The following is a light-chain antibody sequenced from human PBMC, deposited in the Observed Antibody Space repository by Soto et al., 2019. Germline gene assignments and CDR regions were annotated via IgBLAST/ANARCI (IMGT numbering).Light chain of an antibody. V-gene: IGLV9-49*01. CDR3: GADRGRGSDCLVV. CDR2: VGTGGVVG. Sequence: QSVLTQPPSASASLGASVTLTCTLSSGYSNYKVDWYQQRPGKGPRFVMRVGTGGVVGPKGDGIPDRFAVLGSGLNRHLTVKNSQEWDAGGYSWGADRGRGSDCLVVRRGGTHLTVL. J-gene: IGLJ2*01. CDR1: SGYSNYK.